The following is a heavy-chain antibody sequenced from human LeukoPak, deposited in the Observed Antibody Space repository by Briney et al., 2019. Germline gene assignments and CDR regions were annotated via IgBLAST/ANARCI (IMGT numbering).Heavy chain of an antibody. D-gene: IGHD4-23*01. CDR3: AKVVSYGGNSPVGYDAFDI. V-gene: IGHV3-30*18. CDR2: ISYDGSNK. Sequence: GGSLRLSCAVSGFTFSSYGMHWVRQAPGKGLEWVAVISYDGSNKYYADSVKGRFTISRDDSKNTLYLQMNSLRAEDTAVYYCAKVVSYGGNSPVGYDAFDIWGQGTMVTVSS. CDR1: GFTFSSYG. J-gene: IGHJ3*02.